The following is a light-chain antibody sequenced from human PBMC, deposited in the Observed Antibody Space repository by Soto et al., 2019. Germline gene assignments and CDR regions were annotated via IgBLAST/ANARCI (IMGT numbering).Light chain of an antibody. Sequence: EIVMTQSPVTLSVSPGERATFSCRASQSVNNNLAWYHLKPGQAPRLLLYGASIRATDVPARFSGGGSGTEYTLTISSLQSEDFGIYFYQQYDQWWTFGQGTKVDIK. CDR3: QQYDQWWT. V-gene: IGKV3-15*01. CDR1: QSVNNN. J-gene: IGKJ1*01. CDR2: GAS.